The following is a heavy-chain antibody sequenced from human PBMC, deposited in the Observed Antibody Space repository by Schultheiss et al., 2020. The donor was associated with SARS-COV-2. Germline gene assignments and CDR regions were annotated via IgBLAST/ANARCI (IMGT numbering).Heavy chain of an antibody. D-gene: IGHD6-25*01. Sequence: SQTLSLTCTVSGVSVSSSYWSWIRQSPGKGLEWIGYMYYSGSTYYNPSLKSRVTISVDTSKNQFSLKLSSVTAADTAVYYCARDIAAVGLEFDYWGQGALVTVSS. CDR2: MYYSGST. CDR3: ARDIAAVGLEFDY. CDR1: GVSVSSSY. J-gene: IGHJ4*02. V-gene: IGHV4-59*02.